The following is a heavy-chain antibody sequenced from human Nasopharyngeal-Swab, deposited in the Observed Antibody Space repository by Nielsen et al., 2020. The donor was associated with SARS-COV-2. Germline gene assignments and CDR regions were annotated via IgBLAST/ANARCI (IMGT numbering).Heavy chain of an antibody. V-gene: IGHV3-23*01. CDR3: AKEDGIVGATRDFGAY. CDR2: ISGSGGST. J-gene: IGHJ4*02. D-gene: IGHD1-26*01. Sequence: WIRQPPGKGLEWVSAISGSGGSTYYADSVKGRFTISRDNSKNTPYLQMNSLRAEDTAVYYCAKEDGIVGATRDFGAYWGQGTLVTVSS.